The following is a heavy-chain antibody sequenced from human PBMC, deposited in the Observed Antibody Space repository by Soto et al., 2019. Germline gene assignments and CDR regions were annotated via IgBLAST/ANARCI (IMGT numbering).Heavy chain of an antibody. Sequence: QVQLVESGGGVVQPGRSLRLSCAASGFTFRSYAMHWVRQAQGKGLEWVAVISYDGSNKYYADSVKGRFTISRDNSKNTLYLQMNSLRAEDTAVYYCARGNGDYEKGDDWGQGTLVTVSS. CDR1: GFTFRSYA. CDR3: ARGNGDYEKGDD. V-gene: IGHV3-30-3*01. CDR2: ISYDGSNK. D-gene: IGHD4-17*01. J-gene: IGHJ4*02.